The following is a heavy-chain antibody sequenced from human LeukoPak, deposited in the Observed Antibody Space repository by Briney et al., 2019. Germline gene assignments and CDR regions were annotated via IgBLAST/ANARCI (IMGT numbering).Heavy chain of an antibody. J-gene: IGHJ4*02. CDR2: ISGSAGNT. D-gene: IGHD5/OR15-5a*01. V-gene: IGHV3-23*01. CDR3: AKGHSVYVTGFDY. Sequence: GGSLRLSCAASGFTFNNFAMTWVRQAPGKGLDCVSVISGSAGNTHYADSVKGRFTISRDNSRNTLFLQMNSLRAEDTAVYYCAKGHSVYVTGFDYWGQGTLVTVSS. CDR1: GFTFNNFA.